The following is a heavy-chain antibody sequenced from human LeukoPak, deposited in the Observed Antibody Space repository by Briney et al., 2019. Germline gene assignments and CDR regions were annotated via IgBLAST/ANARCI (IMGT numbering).Heavy chain of an antibody. CDR3: ARRAADYYYYMDV. CDR2: ISSSGSTI. D-gene: IGHD6-13*01. CDR1: GFTFSSYG. Sequence: PGGSLRLSCAASGFTFSSYGMHWVRQAPGKGLEWVSYISSSGSTIYYADSVKGRFTISRDNAKNSLYLQMNSLRAEDTAVYYCARRAADYYYYMDVWGKGTTVTVSS. J-gene: IGHJ6*03. V-gene: IGHV3-48*04.